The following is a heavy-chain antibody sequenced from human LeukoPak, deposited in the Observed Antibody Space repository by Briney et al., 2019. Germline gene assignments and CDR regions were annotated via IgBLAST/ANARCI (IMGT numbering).Heavy chain of an antibody. D-gene: IGHD3-10*01. J-gene: IGHJ6*02. CDR2: INPNSGGT. V-gene: IGHV1-2*02. Sequence: ASVKVSCKASGYTFTGYYMHWVRQAPGQGLEWMGWINPNSGGTNYAQKFQGRVTMTRDTSISIAYMELSRLRSDDTAVYYCASGTYGSGSYSPIYYYYYGMDVWGQGTTVTVSS. CDR3: ASGTYGSGSYSPIYYYYYGMDV. CDR1: GYTFTGYY.